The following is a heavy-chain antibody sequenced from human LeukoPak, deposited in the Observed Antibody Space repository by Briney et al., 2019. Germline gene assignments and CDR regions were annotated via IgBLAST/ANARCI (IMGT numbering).Heavy chain of an antibody. CDR3: ARLGDTAMVNFDY. CDR2: LYPGDSDT. Sequence: GESLKISCKSSGYSFTSYWIAWVRQMPGKGLEWMGILYPGDSDTRYSPSFQGQVTISADRSITTAYLQWSSLKASDTAMYYCARLGDTAMVNFDYWGQGTLVTVSP. V-gene: IGHV5-51*01. J-gene: IGHJ4*02. CDR1: GYSFTSYW. D-gene: IGHD5-18*01.